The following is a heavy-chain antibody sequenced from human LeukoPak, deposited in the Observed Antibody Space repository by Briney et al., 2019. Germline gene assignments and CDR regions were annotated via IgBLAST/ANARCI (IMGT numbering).Heavy chain of an antibody. V-gene: IGHV1-2*02. CDR2: INPNSGGT. CDR3: AREPASMVRGVINHLDY. CDR1: GYTFTGYY. J-gene: IGHJ4*02. D-gene: IGHD3-10*01. Sequence: ASVKVSCKASGYTFTGYYMHWVRQAPGQGLEWMGWINPNSGGTNYAQKFQGRVTMTRDTSISTAYMELSRLRSDDTAVYYCAREPASMVRGVINHLDYWGQGTLVTVSS.